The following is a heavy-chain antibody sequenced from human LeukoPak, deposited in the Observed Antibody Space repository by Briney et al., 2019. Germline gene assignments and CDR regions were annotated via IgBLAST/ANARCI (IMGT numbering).Heavy chain of an antibody. D-gene: IGHD6-6*01. J-gene: IGHJ6*03. V-gene: IGHV3-33*01. CDR2: IWYDGSNK. CDR3: ARGGTAARPRYYYYMDV. CDR1: GFTFSSYG. Sequence: GRSLRLSCAASGFTFSSYGMHWVRQAPGKGLECVAVIWYDGSNKYYADSVKGRFTISRDNSKNTLYLQMNSLRAEDTAVYYCARGGTAARPRYYYYMDVWGKGTTVTVSS.